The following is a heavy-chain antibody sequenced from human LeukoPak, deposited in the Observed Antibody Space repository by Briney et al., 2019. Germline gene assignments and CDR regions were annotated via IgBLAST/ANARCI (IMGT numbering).Heavy chain of an antibody. CDR2: IYYSGST. Sequence: SETLSLTCAVYGAPFSGYWWYWIRQPPGKGLEWIGSIYYSGSTYYNPSLKSRVTISVDTSKNQFSLKLSSVTAADTAVYYCARAPKWIDFWSGLSASYFGYWGQGTLVTVSS. CDR1: GAPFSGYW. J-gene: IGHJ4*02. D-gene: IGHD3-3*01. V-gene: IGHV4-34*01. CDR3: ARAPKWIDFWSGLSASYFGY.